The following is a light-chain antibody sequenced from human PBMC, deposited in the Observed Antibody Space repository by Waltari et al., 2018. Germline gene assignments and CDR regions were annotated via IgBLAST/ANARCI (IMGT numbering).Light chain of an antibody. CDR1: SHTVHYNY. J-gene: IGLJ3*02. V-gene: IGLV2-14*01. CDR2: EVS. CDR3: SSYTTVNTK. Sequence: QSALTQPASVSGSLGQSITISCPGTSHTVHYNYSSWYQQHPGKAPKVLIYEVSNRPSGVSNRFSGSKSGNTASLTISGLQAEDEADYYCSSYTTVNTKFGGGTRLTVL.